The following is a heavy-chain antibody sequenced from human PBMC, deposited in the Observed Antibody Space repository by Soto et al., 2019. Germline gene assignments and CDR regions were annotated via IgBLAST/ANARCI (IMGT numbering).Heavy chain of an antibody. CDR2: MNQDGSEK. J-gene: IGHJ3*02. CDR3: ARGRSPDI. Sequence: EVQLVESGGGLVQPGGSLRLSCVVSGFTFSNNWMSWVRQAPGRGVEWVANMNQDGSEKHYVDSVKGRFTISRDNARNSFYLQMNSLRAEDTAVYYCARGRSPDIWGQGTMVTVSS. CDR1: GFTFSNNW. V-gene: IGHV3-7*01.